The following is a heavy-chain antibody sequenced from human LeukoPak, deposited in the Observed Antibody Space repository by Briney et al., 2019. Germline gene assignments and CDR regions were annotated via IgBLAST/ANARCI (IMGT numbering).Heavy chain of an antibody. CDR1: GYTFTSYG. J-gene: IGHJ5*02. CDR3: ARIAPKYYDSSVRHRWFDP. V-gene: IGHV1-18*01. Sequence: ASVKVSCKASGYTFTSYGISWVRQAPGQGLEWMGWISAYNGNTNCAQKLQGRVTMTTDTSTSTAYMELRSLRSDDTAVYYCARIAPKYYDSSVRHRWFDPWGQGTLVTVSS. D-gene: IGHD3-22*01. CDR2: ISAYNGNT.